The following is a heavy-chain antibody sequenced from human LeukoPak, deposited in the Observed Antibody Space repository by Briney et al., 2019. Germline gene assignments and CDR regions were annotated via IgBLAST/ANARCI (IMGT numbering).Heavy chain of an antibody. J-gene: IGHJ5*02. CDR1: GFTFSSYW. Sequence: GSLSLSCAASGFTFSSYWMSWARQAPGKGLEWVANIKQDGSEKYYVDSVKGRFTISRDNAKNSLYLQMNSLRAEDTAVYYCARGRERDWFDPWGQGTLVTVSS. CDR3: ARGRERDWFDP. D-gene: IGHD1-26*01. CDR2: IKQDGSEK. V-gene: IGHV3-7*01.